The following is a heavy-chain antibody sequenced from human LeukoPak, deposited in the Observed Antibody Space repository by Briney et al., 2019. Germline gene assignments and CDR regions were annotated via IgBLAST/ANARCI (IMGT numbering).Heavy chain of an antibody. CDR2: ISYDGSNK. CDR1: GFTFSSYS. CDR3: ARDLSGVAGYTYGRGIDY. V-gene: IGHV3-30*04. D-gene: IGHD5-18*01. J-gene: IGHJ4*02. Sequence: VRSLRLSCAAAGFTFSSYSMHGVRQSPGKGLEWVAVISYDGSNKYYADSVKGRLTISTDNAKNSLYLQMNSLRAEDTAVYYCARDLSGVAGYTYGRGIDYWGQGTLVTVSS.